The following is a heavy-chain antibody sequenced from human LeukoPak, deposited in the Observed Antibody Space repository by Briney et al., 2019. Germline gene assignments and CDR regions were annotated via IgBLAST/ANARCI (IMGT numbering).Heavy chain of an antibody. CDR3: ARDKVGGIASDH. V-gene: IGHV3-33*05. CDR2: LSLDGINK. D-gene: IGHD1-26*01. CDR1: GFSVSTYG. J-gene: IGHJ4*02. Sequence: PGGSLRLSCAASGFSVSTYGMHWVRQAPGKGLEWLTFLSLDGINKAYGGSVTGRFTISRYKSSNTLYLQMNSLRVDDTAIYYCARDKVGGIASDHWGQGTLVTVSS.